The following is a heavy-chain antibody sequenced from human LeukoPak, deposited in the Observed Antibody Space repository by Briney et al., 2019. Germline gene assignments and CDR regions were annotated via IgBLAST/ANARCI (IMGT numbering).Heavy chain of an antibody. CDR2: ISYDGSNK. Sequence: GGSLRLSCAASGFTFSSYGMHWVRQAPGKGLEWVAVISYDGSNKYYADSVKGRFTISRDNSKNTLYLQMNSLRAEDTAVYYCAKSSEPYYYDSSGPPPGYWGQGTLVTVSS. J-gene: IGHJ4*02. V-gene: IGHV3-30*18. CDR3: AKSSEPYYYDSSGPPPGY. D-gene: IGHD3-22*01. CDR1: GFTFSSYG.